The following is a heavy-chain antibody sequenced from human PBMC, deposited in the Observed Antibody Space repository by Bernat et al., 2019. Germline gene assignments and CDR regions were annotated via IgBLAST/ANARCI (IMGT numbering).Heavy chain of an antibody. CDR3: ARGKRFPHYYYYMDV. CDR2: IWYDGSNK. CDR1: GFTFSSYG. V-gene: IGHV3-33*01. Sequence: QVQLVESGGGVVQPGRSLRLSCAASGFTFSSYGMHWVRQAPGKGLEWVAVIWYDGSNKYYADSVKGRFTISRDNSKNTLYLQMNSLRAEDTAVYYCARGKRFPHYYYYMDVWGKGTTVTVSS. J-gene: IGHJ6*03.